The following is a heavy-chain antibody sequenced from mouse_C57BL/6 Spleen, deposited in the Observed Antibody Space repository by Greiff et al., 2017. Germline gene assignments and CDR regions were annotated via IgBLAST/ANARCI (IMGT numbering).Heavy chain of an antibody. CDR2: ISYDGSN. D-gene: IGHD1-1*01. J-gene: IGHJ3*01. CDR3: ARKDGSSYLFAY. Sequence: EVKLQESGPGLVKPSQSLSLTCSVTGYSITSGYYWNWIRQFPGNKLEWMGYISYDGSNNYNPSLKNRISITRDTSKNQFFLKLNSVTTEDTATYYCARKDGSSYLFAYWGQGTLVTVSA. V-gene: IGHV3-6*01. CDR1: GYSITSGYY.